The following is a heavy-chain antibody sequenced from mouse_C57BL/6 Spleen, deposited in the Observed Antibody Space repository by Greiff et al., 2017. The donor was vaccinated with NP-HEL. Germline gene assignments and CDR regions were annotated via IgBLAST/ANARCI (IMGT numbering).Heavy chain of an antibody. CDR2: IYPGSGST. CDR1: GYTFTSYW. CDR3: ARYDDEGLRTYAMDY. J-gene: IGHJ4*01. Sequence: QVQLQQPGAELVKPGASVKMSCKASGYTFTSYWITWVKQRPGQGLEWIGDIYPGSGSTNYNEKFKSKATLTVDTSSSTAYMQLSSLTSEDSAVYYCARYDDEGLRTYAMDYWGQGTSVTVSS. V-gene: IGHV1-55*01. D-gene: IGHD2-4*01.